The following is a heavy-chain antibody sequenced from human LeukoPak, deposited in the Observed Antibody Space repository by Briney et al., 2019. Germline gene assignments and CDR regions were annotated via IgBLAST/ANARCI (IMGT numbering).Heavy chain of an antibody. V-gene: IGHV3-33*01. J-gene: IGHJ5*02. CDR3: AGAGGYCSGGSCYRGYSWFDP. Sequence: PGGSLRLSCAASGFTFSSSGMHWVRQAPGKGLEWVAVILYNGSNKYYAGSVKGRFTISRDNSKNTLYLQMNSLRVEDTAVYYCAGAGGYCSGGSCYRGYSWFDPWGQGTLVTVSS. D-gene: IGHD2-15*01. CDR1: GFTFSSSG. CDR2: ILYNGSNK.